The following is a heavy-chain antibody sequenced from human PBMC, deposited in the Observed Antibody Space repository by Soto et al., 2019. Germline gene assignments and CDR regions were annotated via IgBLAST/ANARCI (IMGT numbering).Heavy chain of an antibody. CDR3: TGRIMITFGGVDY. J-gene: IGHJ4*02. Sequence: GGSLRLSCAASGFTFSNAWMSWVRQAPGKGLEWVGRIKSKTDGGTTDYAAPVKGRFTISRDDSKNTLYLQMNSLKTEDTAVYYCTGRIMITFGGVDYWGQGTLVTVSS. V-gene: IGHV3-15*01. CDR1: GFTFSNAW. D-gene: IGHD3-16*01. CDR2: IKSKTDGGTT.